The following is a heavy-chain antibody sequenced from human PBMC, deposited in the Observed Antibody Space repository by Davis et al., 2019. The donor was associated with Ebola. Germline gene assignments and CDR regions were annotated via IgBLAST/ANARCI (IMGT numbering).Heavy chain of an antibody. V-gene: IGHV1-2*06. D-gene: IGHD1-1*01. CDR1: GNTFTDYN. CDR2: VISNNGAT. Sequence: ASVKVSCKVSGNTFTDYNVHWVRQAPGQGLEWMGRVISNNGATNYAQKFQGRVTMTRDTSISTAYMELSSLRSDDTAVYYCARGHNFGFEFWGQGALVTVSS. J-gene: IGHJ4*02. CDR3: ARGHNFGFEF.